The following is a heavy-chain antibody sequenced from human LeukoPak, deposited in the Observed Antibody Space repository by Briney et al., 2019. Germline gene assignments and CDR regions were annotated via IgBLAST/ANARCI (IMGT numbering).Heavy chain of an antibody. CDR1: GFTFSSYA. V-gene: IGHV3-30*04. D-gene: IGHD5-18*01. J-gene: IGHJ6*03. CDR3: ARDQYSYGYPAYYMDV. Sequence: GGSLRLSCAASGFTFSSYAMHWVRQAPGKGLEWVAVISYDGSNKYYADSVKGRFTISRDNSKNTLYLQMNSLRAEDTAVYYCARDQYSYGYPAYYMDVWGKGTTVTVSS. CDR2: ISYDGSNK.